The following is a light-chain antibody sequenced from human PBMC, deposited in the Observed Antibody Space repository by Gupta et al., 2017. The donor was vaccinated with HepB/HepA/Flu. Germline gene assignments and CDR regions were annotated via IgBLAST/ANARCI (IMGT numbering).Light chain of an antibody. V-gene: IGLV2-23*02. CDR2: EVS. CDR3: CSYAGSSTV. J-gene: IGLJ3*02. Sequence: SALTHPASVSGSPGQAITISCTGTSSDVGSYNLVSGYQQHPGKAPKLMIYEVSKRPSGVSNRFSGSKSGNTASLTIAGRQAEDEADYYCCSYAGSSTVFGGGTKLTVL. CDR1: SSDVGSYNL.